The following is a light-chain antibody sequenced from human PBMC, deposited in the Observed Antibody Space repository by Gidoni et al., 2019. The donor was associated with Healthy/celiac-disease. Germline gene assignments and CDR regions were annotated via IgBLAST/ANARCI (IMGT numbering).Light chain of an antibody. V-gene: IGKV3-15*01. CDR1: QSVSSN. Sequence: EIVMTQSPATLSVSPGERATLSCSASQSVSSNLAWYQQKPGQAPRLLIYGASTSATGSPARFSGSGSGTEFTLTISSLQSEDFAVYYCQQYNNWPLYTFGQGTKLEIK. CDR2: GAS. J-gene: IGKJ2*01. CDR3: QQYNNWPLYT.